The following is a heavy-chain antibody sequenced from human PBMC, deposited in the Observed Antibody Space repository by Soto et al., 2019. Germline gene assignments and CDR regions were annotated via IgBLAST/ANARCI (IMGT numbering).Heavy chain of an antibody. CDR3: GRASASSKLRGVVIN. V-gene: IGHV4-4*02. D-gene: IGHD3-10*01. CDR2: IYHSGNT. CDR1: GASIITDNW. J-gene: IGHJ4*02. Sequence: QVQLQESGPGLVKPSGTLSLTCALSGASIITDNWWSWVRQPPGKETEWIGEIYHSGNTNFNPSVNSRLTISVDPSKYQFSLTVSYVTAADTAIYYCGRASASSKLRGVVINWCQGTLVTVSS.